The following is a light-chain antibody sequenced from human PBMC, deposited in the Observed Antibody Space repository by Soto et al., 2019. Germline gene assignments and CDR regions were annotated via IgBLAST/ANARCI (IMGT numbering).Light chain of an antibody. J-gene: IGLJ1*01. V-gene: IGLV2-14*03. CDR1: SSDVGGYNY. Sequence: QSVLTQPASVSGSPVQSITISCTGTSSDVGGYNYVSWYQHHPGKAPNLIIYDVSNRPSGVSIRFSGSKSDNTASLTISGLQPEDEADYHCSSYTTSNTRQIVFGTGTKVTVL. CDR2: DVS. CDR3: SSYTTSNTRQIV.